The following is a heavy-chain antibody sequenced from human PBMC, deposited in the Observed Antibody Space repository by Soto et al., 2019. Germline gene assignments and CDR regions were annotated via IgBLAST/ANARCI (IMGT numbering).Heavy chain of an antibody. CDR3: ARGRPVPY. CDR1: EFTFSTYW. D-gene: IGHD3-10*01. CDR2: VNQDGGEK. Sequence: EVQLVESGGGLVQPGGSLRLSCAASEFTFSTYWMSWVRQAPGKGLEWVANVNQDGGEKFYVGSVKGRFTISRDNAMNSLYLQMNSLRVEDTAVYYCARGRPVPYWGQGTLVTVSS. J-gene: IGHJ4*02. V-gene: IGHV3-7*01.